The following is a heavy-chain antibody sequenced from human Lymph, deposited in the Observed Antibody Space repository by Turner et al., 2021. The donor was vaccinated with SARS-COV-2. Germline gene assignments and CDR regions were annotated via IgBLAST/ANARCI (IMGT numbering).Heavy chain of an antibody. D-gene: IGHD3-3*01. CDR3: AKVRSIFRVVIGGMDV. CDR2: ISDDRSNK. V-gene: IGHV3-30*18. J-gene: IGHJ6*04. CDR1: CFTFSSYG. Sequence: QVQLVESGGGVVQPGRSLRLSCAASCFTFSSYGMDWVRQAPAKGLEWMAVISDDRSNKYYADSVKGRFTISRDNTKKTLYLQMNSLRAEDTAVYYCAKVRSIFRVVIGGMDVWGKGTTVTVSS.